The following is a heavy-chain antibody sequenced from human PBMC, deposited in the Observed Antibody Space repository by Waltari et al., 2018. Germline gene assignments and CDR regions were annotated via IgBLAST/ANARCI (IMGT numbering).Heavy chain of an antibody. D-gene: IGHD6-6*01. CDR1: GFTFSSYS. CDR3: ARASSSSGDY. J-gene: IGHJ4*02. V-gene: IGHV3-21*01. Sequence: EVQLVESGGGLVKPGGSLRLSCAASGFTFSSYSMNWVRQAPGKGLEWVSSISSSSSYIYYADAVKCRFTISRDNAKNSLYLQMNSLRAEDTAVYYCARASSSSGDYWGQGTLVTVSS. CDR2: ISSSSSYI.